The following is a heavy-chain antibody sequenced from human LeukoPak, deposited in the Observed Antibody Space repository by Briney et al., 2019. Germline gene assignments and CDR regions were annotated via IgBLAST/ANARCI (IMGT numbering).Heavy chain of an antibody. CDR2: ISSSSSYI. Sequence: GGSLRLSCAASGFTFSSYSMNWVRQAPGKGLEWVSTISSSSSYIYYADSVKGRFTISRDNAKNSLYLQMNSLRAEDTAVYYCARDRSPGIAVAGRELNYFDYWGQGTLVTVSS. CDR3: ARDRSPGIAVAGRELNYFDY. V-gene: IGHV3-21*01. CDR1: GFTFSSYS. J-gene: IGHJ4*02. D-gene: IGHD6-19*01.